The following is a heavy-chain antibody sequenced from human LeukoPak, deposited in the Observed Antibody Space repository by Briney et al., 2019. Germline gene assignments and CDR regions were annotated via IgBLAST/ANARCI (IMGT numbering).Heavy chain of an antibody. Sequence: SQTLSLTCTVSGGSISDGGYYWSWIRQHPGKGLEWIGYIYDSGTTYYSPALQSRVTISVDTSDNKFSLKLKSLPAADTAVYYCARGGDRRGFDYWGQGTLVTVSS. D-gene: IGHD1-14*01. V-gene: IGHV4-31*03. CDR3: ARGGDRRGFDY. CDR2: IYDSGTT. CDR1: GGSISDGGYY. J-gene: IGHJ4*02.